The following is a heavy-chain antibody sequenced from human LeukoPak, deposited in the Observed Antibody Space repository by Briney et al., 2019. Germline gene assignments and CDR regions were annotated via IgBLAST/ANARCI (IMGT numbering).Heavy chain of an antibody. CDR2: ITPIFGTA. J-gene: IGHJ4*02. CDR1: GGTFSRFT. Sequence: SVKVSCKASGGTFSRFTISWVRQAPGQGFEWMGGITPIFGTANFAQKFQGRASITADGSTSTAFMELSSLRSEDTAVYYCAREWGLESSGYYYAYWGQGTLVTVSS. CDR3: AREWGLESSGYYYAY. V-gene: IGHV1-69*13. D-gene: IGHD3-22*01.